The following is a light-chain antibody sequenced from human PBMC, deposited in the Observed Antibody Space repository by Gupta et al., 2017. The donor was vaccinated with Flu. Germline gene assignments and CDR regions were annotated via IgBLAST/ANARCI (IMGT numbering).Light chain of an antibody. CDR3: QQYNNLRS. Sequence: DIQMTQSPSSLSASVGDRVTITCQASQDINNYLNWYQHKPGKAPKLLIYDSSKLETGVPSRFSGSGSGTDFTLTSSSRQAEDTANYYWQQYNNLRSFGGGTKVEIK. J-gene: IGKJ4*01. V-gene: IGKV1-33*01. CDR1: QDINNY. CDR2: DSS.